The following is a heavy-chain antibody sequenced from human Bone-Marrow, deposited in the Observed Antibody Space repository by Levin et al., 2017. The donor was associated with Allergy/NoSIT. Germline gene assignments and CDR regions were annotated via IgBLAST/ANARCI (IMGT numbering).Heavy chain of an antibody. CDR2: INHSGST. CDR3: ARGRRDDYGDY. J-gene: IGHJ4*02. Sequence: SCAVYGGSFSGYYWSWIRQPPGKGLEWIGEINHSGSTNYNPSLKSRVTISVDTSKNQFSLKLSSVTAADTAVYYCARGRRDDYGDYWGQGTLVTVSS. V-gene: IGHV4-34*01. CDR1: GGSFSGYY.